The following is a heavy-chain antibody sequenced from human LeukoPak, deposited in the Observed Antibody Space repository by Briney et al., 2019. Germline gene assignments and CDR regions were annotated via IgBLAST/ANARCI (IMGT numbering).Heavy chain of an antibody. CDR2: VYHSGST. V-gene: IGHV4-38-2*01. CDR1: GYSISSGYY. J-gene: IGHJ5*02. CDR3: ARHGNYYDTSQSDP. D-gene: IGHD3-22*01. Sequence: PSETLSLTCAVSGYSISSGYYWAWIRQPPGKGLEWIGSVYHSGSTYYNTCLKSRFTISVDTSNNQFSLKLSAVTAADTAVYYCARHGNYYDTSQSDPWGQGTLVTVSS.